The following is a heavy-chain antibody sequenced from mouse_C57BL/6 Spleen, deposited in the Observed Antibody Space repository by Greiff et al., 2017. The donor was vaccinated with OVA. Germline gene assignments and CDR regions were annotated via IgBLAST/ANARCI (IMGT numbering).Heavy chain of an antibody. V-gene: IGHV1-69*01. Sequence: VQLQQPGAELVMPGASVKLSCKASGYTFTSYWMHWVKQRPGQGLEWIGEIDPSDSYTNYNQKFKGKSTLTVDKSSSTAYMQLSSLTSEDSAVYYCARLSYYYGSSYPMDYWGQGTSVTVSS. D-gene: IGHD1-1*01. J-gene: IGHJ4*01. CDR2: IDPSDSYT. CDR3: ARLSYYYGSSYPMDY. CDR1: GYTFTSYW.